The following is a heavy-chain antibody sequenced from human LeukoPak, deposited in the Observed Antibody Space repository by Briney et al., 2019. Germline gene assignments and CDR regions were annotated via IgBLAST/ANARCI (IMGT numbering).Heavy chain of an antibody. CDR2: IIHDGSNK. Sequence: GGSLRLSCAASGFTFSSYGMHWVRQAPGKGLEWVAVIIHDGSNKDCADSVKGRFTISRDNSKNTLYLQMNSLRTEDTAVYYCAKVPIGVGSGSYWGQGTLVTVSS. J-gene: IGHJ4*02. CDR1: GFTFSSYG. D-gene: IGHD3-10*01. V-gene: IGHV3-30*18. CDR3: AKVPIGVGSGSY.